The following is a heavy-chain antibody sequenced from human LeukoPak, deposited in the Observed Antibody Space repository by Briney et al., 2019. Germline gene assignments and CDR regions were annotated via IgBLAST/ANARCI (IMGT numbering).Heavy chain of an antibody. J-gene: IGHJ4*02. CDR2: IRSKAYGGTT. V-gene: IGHV3-49*04. CDR1: GFTFGDYA. D-gene: IGHD3-10*01. Sequence: GGSLRLSCTASGFTFGDYAMNWVRQAPGKGLEWVGFIRSKAYGGTTEYAASVEGRFTFSRDDSKRIAYLQMNSLKTEDTAVYYCTRDGVPGSYYFDYWGQGTLVTVSS. CDR3: TRDGVPGSYYFDY.